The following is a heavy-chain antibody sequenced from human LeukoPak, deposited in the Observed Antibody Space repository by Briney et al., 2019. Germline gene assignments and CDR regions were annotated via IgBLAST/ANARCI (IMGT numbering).Heavy chain of an antibody. CDR3: ARYVDTAMAGFDY. CDR1: GYSISSGYY. J-gene: IGHJ4*02. V-gene: IGHV4-38-2*02. CDR2: IYYSGST. Sequence: PSETLSLTCTVSGYSISSGYYWGWIRQPPGKGLEWIGSIYYSGSTYYNPSLKSRVTISVDTSKNQFSLKLSSVTAADTAVYYCARYVDTAMAGFDYWGQGTLVTVSS. D-gene: IGHD5-18*01.